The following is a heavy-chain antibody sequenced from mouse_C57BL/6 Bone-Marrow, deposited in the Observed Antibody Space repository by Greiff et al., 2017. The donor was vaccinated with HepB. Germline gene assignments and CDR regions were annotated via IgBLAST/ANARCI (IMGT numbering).Heavy chain of an antibody. CDR2: ISNLAYSI. CDR1: GFTFSDYG. V-gene: IGHV5-15*01. J-gene: IGHJ3*01. Sequence: EVKLVESGGGLVQPGGSLKLSCAASGFTFSDYGMAWVRQAPRKGPEWVAFISNLAYSIYYADTVTGRFTISRENAKNTLYLEMSSLRSEDTAMYYCARAHSFAYWGQGTLVTVSA. CDR3: ARAHSFAY.